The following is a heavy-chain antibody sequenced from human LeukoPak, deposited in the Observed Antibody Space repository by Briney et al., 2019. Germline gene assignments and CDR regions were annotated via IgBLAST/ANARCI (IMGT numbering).Heavy chain of an antibody. CDR1: GYNFILHG. V-gene: IGHV1-18*01. Sequence: ASVKVSYKASGYNFILHGISWVRLAPGQGLEWMGWISTYNGNTKYAQNLQGRVTMTTDTSTSTAYMELRSLRSDDTAVYYCVRDEDYGIYVNFDFWGQGTLVTVSS. D-gene: IGHD4-17*01. J-gene: IGHJ4*02. CDR3: VRDEDYGIYVNFDF. CDR2: ISTYNGNT.